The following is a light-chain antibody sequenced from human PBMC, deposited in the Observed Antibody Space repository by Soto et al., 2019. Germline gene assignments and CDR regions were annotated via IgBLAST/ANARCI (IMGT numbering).Light chain of an antibody. V-gene: IGLV2-14*01. CDR1: SSDIGAYNY. CDR3: SAYTTSHTVV. CDR2: DVS. J-gene: IGLJ2*01. Sequence: ALTQPASVSGSPGQSITISCTGTSSDIGAYNYVSWYQQHPGKAPKLMIYDVSNRPSGVSDRFSGSKSGNTASLTISGLQTEDETDYYCSAYTTSHTVVFGTGTKLTVL.